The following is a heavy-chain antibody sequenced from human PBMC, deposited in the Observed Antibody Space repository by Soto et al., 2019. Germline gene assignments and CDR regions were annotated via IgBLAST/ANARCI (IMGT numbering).Heavy chain of an antibody. D-gene: IGHD6-13*01. J-gene: IGHJ6*02. CDR1: GFTFSSYS. Sequence: QAGGSLRLSCAASGFTFSSYSMNWVRQAPGKGLEWVSYISSSSSTIYYADSVKGRFTISRDNAKNSLYLQMNSLRDEDTAVYYCARNGYSSSWYLGDYYGMDVWGQGTTVTVSS. V-gene: IGHV3-48*02. CDR2: ISSSSSTI. CDR3: ARNGYSSSWYLGDYYGMDV.